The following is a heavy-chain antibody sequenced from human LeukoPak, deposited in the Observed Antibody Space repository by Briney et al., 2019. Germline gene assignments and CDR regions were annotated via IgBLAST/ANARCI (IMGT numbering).Heavy chain of an antibody. CDR1: GGSISSYY. D-gene: IGHD4-11*01. V-gene: IGHV4-59*01. Sequence: SETLSLTCTVSGGSISSYYWSWIRQPPGKGLEWIGYIYYSGSTNYNPSLKSRVTISVDTSKNQFSLKLSSVTAADTAVYYCARAYYSNYVVWFDPWGQGTLVTVSS. CDR2: IYYSGST. CDR3: ARAYYSNYVVWFDP. J-gene: IGHJ5*02.